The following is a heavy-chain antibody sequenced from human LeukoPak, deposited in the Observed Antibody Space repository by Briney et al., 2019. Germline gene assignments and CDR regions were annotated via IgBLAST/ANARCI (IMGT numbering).Heavy chain of an antibody. CDR3: ATTAGDGSGSYYPFDY. CDR2: ISTGGSTI. V-gene: IGHV3-11*01. D-gene: IGHD3-10*01. J-gene: IGHJ4*02. CDR1: GFTFSDCY. Sequence: PGGSLRLSCAASGFTFSDCYMSWIRQAPGKGLEWVSYISTGGSTIYYADSVKGRFTISRDNAKNSLYLQMNSLGAEDTAVYYCATTAGDGSGSYYPFDYWGQGTLVTVSS.